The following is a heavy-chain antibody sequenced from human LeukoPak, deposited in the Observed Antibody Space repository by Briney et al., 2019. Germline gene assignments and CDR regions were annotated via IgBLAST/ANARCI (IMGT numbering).Heavy chain of an antibody. D-gene: IGHD3-22*01. V-gene: IGHV3-9*01. J-gene: IGHJ4*02. CDR3: AKDKGSTMIVVVYFDY. Sequence: GRSLRLSCAASGFTFDDYAMHWVRQAPGKGLEWVSGISWNSGSIGYADSVKGRFTISRDNAKNSLYLQMNSLRAEDTTLYYCAKDKGSTMIVVVYFDYWGQGTLVTVSS. CDR1: GFTFDDYA. CDR2: ISWNSGSI.